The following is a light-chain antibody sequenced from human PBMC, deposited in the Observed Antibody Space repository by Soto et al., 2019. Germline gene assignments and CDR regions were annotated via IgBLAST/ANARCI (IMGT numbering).Light chain of an antibody. J-gene: IGKJ3*01. CDR3: QQYHDWPFT. Sequence: ETVITQSPATLSGSPGERVTLSCRASQSVSSNLAWYQQKPGQAPRLLIYGASTRATGVPARFSGSGSGTDFTLTFTSLQSEDFAVYYCQQYHDWPFTFGPGTKVDIK. CDR2: GAS. V-gene: IGKV3-15*01. CDR1: QSVSSN.